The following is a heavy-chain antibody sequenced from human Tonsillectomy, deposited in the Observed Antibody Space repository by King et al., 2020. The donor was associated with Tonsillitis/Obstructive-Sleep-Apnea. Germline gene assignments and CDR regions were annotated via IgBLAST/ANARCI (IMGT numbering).Heavy chain of an antibody. CDR2: ISSNGGST. Sequence: EVQLVESGGGLVQPGGSLRLSCAASGFTFSSYAMHWVRQAPGKGLEYVSAISSNGGSTYYANSVKGRFTISRDNSKNTLYLQMGSLRAEDMAEYYCARDLSSTSRYHWFDPWGQGTLVTVSS. V-gene: IGHV3-64*01. CDR1: GFTFSSYA. J-gene: IGHJ5*02. CDR3: ARDLSSTSRYHWFDP. D-gene: IGHD2-2*01.